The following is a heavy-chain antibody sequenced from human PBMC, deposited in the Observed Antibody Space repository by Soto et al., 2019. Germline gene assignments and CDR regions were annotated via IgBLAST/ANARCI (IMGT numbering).Heavy chain of an antibody. CDR1: GYTFTGQY. Sequence: QVQLVQSGAEVKKPGASVKVSCKASGYTFTGQYIHWIRQAPGQGPEWMGWMNPKSGGTSYVKKFQGRVTMTRDTSISTAYMELSWLTSDDSGVYYCARVPIEIYVWGTYHERYFDYWGQGTQVTVSS. J-gene: IGHJ4*01. D-gene: IGHD3-16*02. CDR3: ARVPIEIYVWGTYHERYFDY. CDR2: MNPKSGGT. V-gene: IGHV1-2*02.